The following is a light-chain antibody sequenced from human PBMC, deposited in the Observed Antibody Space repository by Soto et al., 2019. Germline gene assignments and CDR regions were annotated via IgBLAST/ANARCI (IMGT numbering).Light chain of an antibody. CDR3: QQYGSSGIT. Sequence: EIVLTQSPGTLSVSPGERATLSFRSSQSVSSSYLAWYQQKPGQAPRLLIYGASSRATGIPDGFSGSGSGTDFTLTISRLEPEDFAVYYCQQYGSSGITFGQGTKVDI. J-gene: IGKJ1*01. V-gene: IGKV3-20*01. CDR1: QSVSSSY. CDR2: GAS.